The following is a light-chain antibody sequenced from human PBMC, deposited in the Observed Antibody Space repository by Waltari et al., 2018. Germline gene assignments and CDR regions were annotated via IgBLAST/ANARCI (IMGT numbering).Light chain of an antibody. CDR2: DAS. Sequence: EIVLTQSPGTLSLSPGERATLPCRASQSVRSYLAWYQQKPGQAPRLLIYDASDRATGIPARFSGSGSGTDFTLTISSLQAEDVAVYYCQQYYTTPYTFGQGTKLEIK. CDR1: QSVRSY. V-gene: IGKV3-11*01. J-gene: IGKJ2*01. CDR3: QQYYTTPYT.